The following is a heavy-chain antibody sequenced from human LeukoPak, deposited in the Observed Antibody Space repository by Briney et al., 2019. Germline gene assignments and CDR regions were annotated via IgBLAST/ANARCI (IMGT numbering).Heavy chain of an antibody. D-gene: IGHD1-1*01. Sequence: GASVKVSCKTSGYTFTSYDINWVRQATGQRLEWMGWMNPNSGNTGYAQKCQGRVTMTRNTSISTAYMELSSLRSEDTAVYYCARARVQGNLFDPWGQGTLVTVSS. CDR2: MNPNSGNT. V-gene: IGHV1-8*01. CDR1: GYTFTSYD. CDR3: ARARVQGNLFDP. J-gene: IGHJ5*02.